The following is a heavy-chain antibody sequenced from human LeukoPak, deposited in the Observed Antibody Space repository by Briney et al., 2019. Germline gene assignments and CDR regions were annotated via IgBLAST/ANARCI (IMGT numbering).Heavy chain of an antibody. D-gene: IGHD2-2*01. CDR3: AREGLSKVPAARGPWFDP. Sequence: ASVKVSCKASGYTFTSYGISWVRQAPGQGLEWMGWISAYNGKTNYAQKLQGRVTMTTDTSTSTAYMELRSLRSDDTAVYYCAREGLSKVPAARGPWFDPWGQGTLVTVSS. CDR1: GYTFTSYG. V-gene: IGHV1-18*01. CDR2: ISAYNGKT. J-gene: IGHJ5*02.